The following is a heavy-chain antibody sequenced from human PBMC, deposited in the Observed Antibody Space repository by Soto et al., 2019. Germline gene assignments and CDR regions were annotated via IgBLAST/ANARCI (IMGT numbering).Heavy chain of an antibody. D-gene: IGHD3-10*01. CDR2: INHSGST. V-gene: IGHV4-34*01. CDR1: GGSFSGYY. J-gene: IGHJ5*02. CDR3: ARGYYYGSETHLRRKWFDP. Sequence: QVQLQQWGAGLLKPSETLSLTCAVYGGSFSGYYWSWIRQPPGKGLEWIGEINHSGSTNYNPSLQRLVTISVHTSKNQFSLKRSSVTAADTAVYYCARGYYYGSETHLRRKWFDPWGQGTLVTVSS.